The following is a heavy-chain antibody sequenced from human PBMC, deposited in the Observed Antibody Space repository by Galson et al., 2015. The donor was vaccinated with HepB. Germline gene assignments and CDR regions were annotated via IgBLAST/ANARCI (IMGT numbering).Heavy chain of an antibody. J-gene: IGHJ5*02. CDR1: GFTFSSYA. CDR2: ISGSGGST. Sequence: SLRLSCAASGFTFSSYAMSWVRQAPGKGLEWVSAISGSGGSTYYADSVKGRFTISRDNSKNTLYLQMNSLRAEDTAVYYCAKGAVRGVPPQWWSDPWGQGTLVTVSS. V-gene: IGHV3-23*01. D-gene: IGHD3-10*01. CDR3: AKGAVRGVPPQWWSDP.